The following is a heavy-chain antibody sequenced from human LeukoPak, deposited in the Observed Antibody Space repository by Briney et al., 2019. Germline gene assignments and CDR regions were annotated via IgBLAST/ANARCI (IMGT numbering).Heavy chain of an antibody. J-gene: IGHJ4*02. CDR2: ICSSSSTI. V-gene: IGHV3-48*01. D-gene: IGHD3-22*01. CDR1: GFTLRTFR. Sequence: GSLRLSCAASGFTLRTFRMNWVRQGSGEGLGWVLFICSSSSTIYYADSVKGRFTISRDNAKNSLYLQMNSLRAEDTAVYYCARGSTYYDSSGQVPFDYWGQGTLVTVSS. CDR3: ARGSTYYDSSGQVPFDY.